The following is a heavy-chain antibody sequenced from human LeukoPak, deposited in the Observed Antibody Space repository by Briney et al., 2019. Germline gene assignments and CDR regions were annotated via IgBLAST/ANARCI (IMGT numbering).Heavy chain of an antibody. CDR2: ISSSGSTI. V-gene: IGHV3-48*03. D-gene: IGHD3-22*01. Sequence: GRSLRLSCAASGFTFSSYEMNWVRQAPGKGLEWVSYISSSGSTIYYADSVKGRFTISRDNAKNSLYLQMNSLRAEDTAVYYCASTHYYDSSGSFDYWGQGALVTVSS. J-gene: IGHJ4*02. CDR3: ASTHYYDSSGSFDY. CDR1: GFTFSSYE.